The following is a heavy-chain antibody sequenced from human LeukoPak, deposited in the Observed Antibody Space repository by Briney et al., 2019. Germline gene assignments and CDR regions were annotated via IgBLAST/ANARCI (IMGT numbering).Heavy chain of an antibody. Sequence: GGSLRLSYAASGFTVTNNYMTWVRQPPGKGLEWVSVIYGTGTTYYADSVKGRVTVSRDSSNNTLYLQINSLRAEDTAVYSCTRGGYRYALPRDAFDIWGQGTMVTVSS. CDR3: TRGGYRYALPRDAFDI. CDR1: GFTVTNNY. V-gene: IGHV3-66*01. D-gene: IGHD5-18*01. J-gene: IGHJ3*02. CDR2: IYGTGTT.